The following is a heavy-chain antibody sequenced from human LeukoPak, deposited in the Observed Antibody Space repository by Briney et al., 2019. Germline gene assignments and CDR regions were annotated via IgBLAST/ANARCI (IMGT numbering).Heavy chain of an antibody. D-gene: IGHD6-6*01. Sequence: GGSLRLSCAASGFTVSSNYMSWVRQAPGKGLEWVSIIYGGGRTDYADSVKGRFTISRDNSKNTLYLQMNSLRAEDTAVYYCARESAARPSVGYWGQGTQVTVSS. CDR3: ARESAARPSVGY. V-gene: IGHV3-66*01. CDR1: GFTVSSNY. CDR2: IYGGGRT. J-gene: IGHJ4*02.